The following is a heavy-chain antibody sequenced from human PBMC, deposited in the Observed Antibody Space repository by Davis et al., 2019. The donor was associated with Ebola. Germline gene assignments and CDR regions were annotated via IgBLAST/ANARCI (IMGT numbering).Heavy chain of an antibody. J-gene: IGHJ4*02. V-gene: IGHV1-69*05. CDR1: GGTFSSYA. D-gene: IGHD6-19*01. Sequence: SVKVSCKASGGTFSSYAISWVRQAPGQGLEWMGGIIPIFGTASYAQKFQGRVTMTRDTSTSTVYMELSSLRSEDTAVYYCARGGSSGWYYWGQGTLVTVSS. CDR3: ARGGSSGWYY. CDR2: IIPIFGTA.